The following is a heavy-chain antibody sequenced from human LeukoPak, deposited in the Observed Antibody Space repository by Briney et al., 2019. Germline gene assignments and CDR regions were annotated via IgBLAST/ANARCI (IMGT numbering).Heavy chain of an antibody. V-gene: IGHV3-48*03. D-gene: IGHD2-21*01. J-gene: IGHJ4*02. CDR2: ISSSGTPI. CDR3: AREKTACGGDCYDS. CDR1: GFTCSSYE. Sequence: GGSLRRSGAASGFTCSSYEMNWVRQAPGKGLEWGSYISSSGTPIHYADSVKGRFTISRDNAKNSLFLQMNSLRAEDTAVYYCAREKTACGGDCYDSWGQGTLVTVSS.